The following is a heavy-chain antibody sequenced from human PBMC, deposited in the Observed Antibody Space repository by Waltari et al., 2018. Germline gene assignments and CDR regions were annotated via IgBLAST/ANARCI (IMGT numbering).Heavy chain of an antibody. V-gene: IGHV1-69*01. Sequence: QVQLLQSGAEVKKPGSSVKVSCTASGGTFSSYAISWLRQAPGQGLEWMGGIIPIFGTANYAQKFQGRVTITADESTSTAYMELSSLRSEDTAVYYCARANVVVTAMGAFDIWGQGTMVTVSS. D-gene: IGHD2-21*02. CDR1: GGTFSSYA. CDR3: ARANVVVTAMGAFDI. CDR2: IIPIFGTA. J-gene: IGHJ3*02.